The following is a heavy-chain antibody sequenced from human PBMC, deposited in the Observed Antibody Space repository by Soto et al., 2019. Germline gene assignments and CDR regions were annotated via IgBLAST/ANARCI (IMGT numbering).Heavy chain of an antibody. V-gene: IGHV1-58*01. J-gene: IGHJ4*02. D-gene: IGHD1-26*01. Sequence: ASVKVSCKASGFTFTSSAVQWVRQARGQRLEWIGWIVVGSGNTNYAQKFQERVTITRDMSTSTAYMELNSLRAEDTAVYYCAKQQMGVIRALDYWGQGTLVTVSS. CDR2: IVVGSGNT. CDR3: AKQQMGVIRALDY. CDR1: GFTFTSSA.